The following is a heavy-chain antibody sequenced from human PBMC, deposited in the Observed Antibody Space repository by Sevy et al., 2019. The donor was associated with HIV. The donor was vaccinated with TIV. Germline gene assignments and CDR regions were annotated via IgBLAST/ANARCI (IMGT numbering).Heavy chain of an antibody. CDR3: ARDGGGGTTNSGMDV. CDR1: GYTFIGDD. D-gene: IGHD1-7*01. CDR2: VYPNSGGT. Sequence: ASVKVSCKASGYTFIGDDLHWVRQAPGQGLEWMGRVYPNSGGTNYARKFQGRVTMTRDTSISTAYMELSRLRFDDTAVYYCARDGGGGTTNSGMDVWGQGTTVTVSS. V-gene: IGHV1-2*06. J-gene: IGHJ6*02.